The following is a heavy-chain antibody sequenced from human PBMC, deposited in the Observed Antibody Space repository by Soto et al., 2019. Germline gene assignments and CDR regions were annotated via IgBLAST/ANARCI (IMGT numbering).Heavy chain of an antibody. CDR3: ARLSAYGDYAL. D-gene: IGHD4-17*01. CDR2: IYNSAT. Sequence: SETLSLTCTVSGGSISTYYWSWIRQPPGQGLEYIGYIYNSATNYNPSLKSRVTISVDTSKNQFSLKLTSVTATDTAVYYCARLSAYGDYALWGQGTLVTVSS. V-gene: IGHV4-59*08. J-gene: IGHJ4*02. CDR1: GGSISTYY.